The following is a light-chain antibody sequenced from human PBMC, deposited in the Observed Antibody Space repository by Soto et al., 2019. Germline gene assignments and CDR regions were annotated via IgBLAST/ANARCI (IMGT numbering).Light chain of an antibody. V-gene: IGLV1-44*01. CDR1: GSNIGSNT. Sequence: QPVLTQPPSASGTPGQRVTISCSGSGSNIGSNTVNWYQQLPGTAPKLLIYTYNQRPSGVPDRFSGSKSGTSASLAISGLHSEDEADYYCAAWDDSLNGLLFGGGTKVTVL. J-gene: IGLJ2*01. CDR3: AAWDDSLNGLL. CDR2: TYN.